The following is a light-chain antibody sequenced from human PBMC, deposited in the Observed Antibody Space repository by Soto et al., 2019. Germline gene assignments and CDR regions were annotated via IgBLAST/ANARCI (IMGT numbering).Light chain of an antibody. V-gene: IGKV1-5*03. CDR2: KAS. Sequence: DIQLTQSPSTLSASVGDRVTITCRASQTINSWLAWYQQKPGKAPKVLIYKASSLESGVPSRFSGSGSGTEFTLTISSLQPYDFATYYCQQSNTYPFTFGQGTRLEIK. J-gene: IGKJ5*01. CDR1: QTINSW. CDR3: QQSNTYPFT.